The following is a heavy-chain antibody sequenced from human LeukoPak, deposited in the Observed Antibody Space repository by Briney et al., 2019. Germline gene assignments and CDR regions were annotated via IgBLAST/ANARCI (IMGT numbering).Heavy chain of an antibody. Sequence: ASVKVSCKASGYTFTSYAMHWVRQAPGQRLEWMGCINAGNGNTKYSQEFQGRVTITRDTSTSTAYMELRSLRSDDTAVYYCARGGACSSTSCSPLWDWGQGTLVTVSS. CDR1: GYTFTSYA. CDR3: ARGGACSSTSCSPLWD. CDR2: INAGNGNT. V-gene: IGHV1-3*01. J-gene: IGHJ4*02. D-gene: IGHD2-2*01.